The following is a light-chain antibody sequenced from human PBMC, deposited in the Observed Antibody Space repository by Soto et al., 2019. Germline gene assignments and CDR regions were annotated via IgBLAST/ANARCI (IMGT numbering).Light chain of an antibody. CDR2: GAS. CDR1: QSVSNNY. J-gene: IGKJ1*01. Sequence: EIVLTQSPGTLSLSPGERATLSCRASQSVSNNYLAWHQQKPGQAPRLLIYGASNRATGIPDRFSGSGSGTDFTLTISSLQSEDFAVYYCQQYNNWPPWTFGQGTKVDIK. V-gene: IGKV3-20*01. CDR3: QQYNNWPPWT.